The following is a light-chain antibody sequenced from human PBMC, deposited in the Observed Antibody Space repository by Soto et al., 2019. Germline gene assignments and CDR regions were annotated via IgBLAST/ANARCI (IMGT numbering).Light chain of an antibody. V-gene: IGLV2-14*01. Sequence: QSVLTQPASVSGSPGQSITISCTGTSSDVGGYNYVSWYQHHPGKAPKLIIYEVTNRPSGVSNRFSGSKSANTASLTISGLQAEDEADYYCSSFTSSSFYVFGTGTKVTVL. J-gene: IGLJ1*01. CDR3: SSFTSSSFYV. CDR1: SSDVGGYNY. CDR2: EVT.